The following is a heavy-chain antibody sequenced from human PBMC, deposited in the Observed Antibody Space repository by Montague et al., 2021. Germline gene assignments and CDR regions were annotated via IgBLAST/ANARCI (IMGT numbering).Heavy chain of an antibody. CDR1: GFTLDSYM. Sequence: SLRLSCAGSGFTLDSYMMSWVRQAPGKGLEWVSASSGTGADTYYADSVKGRFTISRDNSKNTLYLQMNSLRVEDTAKYYCGKGHMRDSFDILGQGTMVTVSS. J-gene: IGHJ3*02. CDR2: SSGTGADT. CDR3: GKGHMRDSFDI. V-gene: IGHV3-23*01.